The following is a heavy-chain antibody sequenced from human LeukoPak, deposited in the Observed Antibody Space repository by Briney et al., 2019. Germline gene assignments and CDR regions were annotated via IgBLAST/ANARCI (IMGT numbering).Heavy chain of an antibody. J-gene: IGHJ6*02. CDR3: ATDKYYYGSGSFYYYYGMDV. V-gene: IGHV3-11*01. CDR2: ISSSGSTI. CDR1: GFTFSDYY. D-gene: IGHD3-10*01. Sequence: PGGSLRLSCAASGFTFSDYYMSWIRQAPGKGLEWVSYISSSGSTIYYADSVKGRFTISRDNAKNSLYLQMNSLRAEDTAVYYCATDKYYYGSGSFYYYYGMDVWGQGTTVTVSS.